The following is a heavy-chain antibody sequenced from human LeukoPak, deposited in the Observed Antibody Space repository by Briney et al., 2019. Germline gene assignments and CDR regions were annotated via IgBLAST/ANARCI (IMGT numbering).Heavy chain of an antibody. J-gene: IGHJ4*02. CDR3: AKHIVVVPAAMINY. CDR2: ISGSGGST. CDR1: GFTFSSYA. V-gene: IGHV3-23*01. Sequence: GGSLRLSCAASGFTFSSYAMSWVRQAPGKGLEWVSPISGSGGSTYYADSVKGRFTISRDNSKNTLYLQMNSLRAEDTAVYYCAKHIVVVPAAMINYWGQGTLVTVSS. D-gene: IGHD2-2*01.